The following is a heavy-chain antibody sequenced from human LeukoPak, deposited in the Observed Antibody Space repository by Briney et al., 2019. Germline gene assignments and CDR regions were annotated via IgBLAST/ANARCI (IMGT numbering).Heavy chain of an antibody. CDR1: GGYISSSSYY. D-gene: IGHD4-17*01. V-gene: IGHV4-39*01. Sequence: SETLSLTCTVSGGYISSSSYYWGWVRQPPGKGLEWIGSIYYSGSTYYNPSLKSRVTISVDTSKNQFSLKLSSVTAADTAVYYCARQTLRLYYYYYYMDVWGKGTTVTVSS. CDR3: ARQTLRLYYYYYYMDV. CDR2: IYYSGST. J-gene: IGHJ6*03.